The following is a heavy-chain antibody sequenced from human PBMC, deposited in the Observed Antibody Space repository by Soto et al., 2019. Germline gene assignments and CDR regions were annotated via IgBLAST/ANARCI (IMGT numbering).Heavy chain of an antibody. CDR3: AREVDYDILTGYWFDP. CDR2: ISAYNGNT. D-gene: IGHD3-9*01. J-gene: IGHJ5*02. Sequence: ASVKVSCKASGYTFTSYGISWVRQAPGQGLEWMGWISAYNGNTNYAQKLQGRVTMTTDTSTSTAYMELRSLRSDDTAVYYCAREVDYDILTGYWFDPWGQGTLVNVSS. CDR1: GYTFTSYG. V-gene: IGHV1-18*01.